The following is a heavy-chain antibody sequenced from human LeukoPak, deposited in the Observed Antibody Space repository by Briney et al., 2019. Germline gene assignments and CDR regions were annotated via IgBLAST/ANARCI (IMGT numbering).Heavy chain of an antibody. CDR3: ARTYGSGSPFAY. CDR2: IYPRDSDP. CDR1: GYSFTSYW. D-gene: IGHD3-10*01. Sequence: GESLKISCKGSGYSFTSYWIGWVRQMPGKGLEWMGIIYPRDSDPTYSPSSQGQVTISADKSISTAYLQWRSLQASDTAMYSCARTYGSGSPFAYCGQGTLVTVSS. V-gene: IGHV5-51*01. J-gene: IGHJ4*02.